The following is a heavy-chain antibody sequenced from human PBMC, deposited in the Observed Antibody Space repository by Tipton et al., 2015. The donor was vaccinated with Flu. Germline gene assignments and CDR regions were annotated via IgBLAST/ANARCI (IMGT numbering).Heavy chain of an antibody. CDR1: GGSINDYY. CDR2: IYYSGST. J-gene: IGHJ6*02. CDR3: ARESLPDYYYYYGMDV. Sequence: TLSLTCTVSGGSINDYYWSWIRQPPGKGLEWIGYIYYSGSTNYNPSPKSRVIISGDTSKNQISLKLSSVTAADTAVYYCARESLPDYYYYYGMDVWGQGTTVTVSS. V-gene: IGHV4-59*01.